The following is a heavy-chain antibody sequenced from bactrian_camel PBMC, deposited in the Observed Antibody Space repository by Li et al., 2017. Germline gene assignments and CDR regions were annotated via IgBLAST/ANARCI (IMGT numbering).Heavy chain of an antibody. Sequence: VQLVESGGGSVEAGGSLRLSCVRSGHTYSSYCMGWFRQAPGKKREGVATIESAPGATYYTDSVKGRSTISRDHANNALYLQMHNLTVEDTAVYYCATTVDGGNWCDYAGQGTQVTVS. V-gene: IGHV3S1*01. J-gene: IGHJ4*01. CDR1: GHTYSSYC. CDR2: IESAPGAT. D-gene: IGHD6*01. CDR3: ATTVDGGNWCDY.